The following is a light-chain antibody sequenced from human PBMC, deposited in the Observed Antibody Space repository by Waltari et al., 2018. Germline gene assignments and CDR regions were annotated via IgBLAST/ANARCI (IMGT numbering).Light chain of an antibody. J-gene: IGLJ2*01. CDR2: EGS. CDR1: SSDVGSYNL. CDR3: CSYAGSSTLV. V-gene: IGLV2-23*01. Sequence: QSALTQPASVSGSPGQSITISCTGTSSDVGSYNLVSWYQQPPGKAPKLMIYEGSKRPPGVSNRFSGSKSGNTASLTISGLQAEDEADYYCCSYAGSSTLVFGGGTKLTVL.